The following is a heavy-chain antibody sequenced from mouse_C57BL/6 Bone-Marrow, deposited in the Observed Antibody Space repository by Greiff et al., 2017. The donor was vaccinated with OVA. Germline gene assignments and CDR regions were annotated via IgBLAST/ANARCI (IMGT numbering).Heavy chain of an antibody. CDR2: IDPSDSYT. CDR1: GYTFTSYW. J-gene: IGHJ2*01. Sequence: QVQLQQSGAELVRPGTSVKLSCKASGYTFTSYWMHWVKQRPGQGLEWIGVIDPSDSYTNYNQKFKGKATLTVDTSSSTAYMQLSSLTSEDSAVYYCARNWDGGDYWGQGTTLTVSS. D-gene: IGHD4-1*01. CDR3: ARNWDGGDY. V-gene: IGHV1-59*01.